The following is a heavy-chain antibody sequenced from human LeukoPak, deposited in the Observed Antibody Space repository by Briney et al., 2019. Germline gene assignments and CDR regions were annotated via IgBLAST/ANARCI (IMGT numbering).Heavy chain of an antibody. CDR3: ARAGVNIGGIIVNSLDS. V-gene: IGHV1-18*01. J-gene: IGHJ4*02. CDR2: ISGHNGNT. CDR1: GYTFTNFG. D-gene: IGHD3-16*02. Sequence: ASVKVSCKTFGYTFTNFGISWVRQAPGQGPEWMGWISGHNGNTKYAKNLQDRVKMTIDTSTTTAYMELRSLTSDDTGVYYCARAGVNIGGIIVNSLDSWGQGTLVTVSS.